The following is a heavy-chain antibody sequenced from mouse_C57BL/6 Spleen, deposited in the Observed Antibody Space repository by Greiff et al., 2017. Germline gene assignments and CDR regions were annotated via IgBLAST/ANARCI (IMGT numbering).Heavy chain of an antibody. Sequence: EVKVVESGGGLVQPGGSLKLSCAASGFTFSDYYMYWVRQTPEKRLEWVAYISNGGGSTYYPDTVKGRFTISRDNAKNTLYLQMRRLKSEDTAMYYCARGGFDYWGQGTTLTVSS. V-gene: IGHV5-12*01. CDR3: ARGGFDY. CDR2: ISNGGGST. J-gene: IGHJ2*01. CDR1: GFTFSDYY.